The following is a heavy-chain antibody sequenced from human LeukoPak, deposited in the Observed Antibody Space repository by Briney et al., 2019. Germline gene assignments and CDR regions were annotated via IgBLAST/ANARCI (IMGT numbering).Heavy chain of an antibody. V-gene: IGHV3-23*01. CDR1: GFTFSTYA. CDR3: AKGHTTYSNFDY. Sequence: GGSLRLSCAASGFTFSTYAMSWVRQAPGKGLEWVSAISGDGGTIYYADSVKGRFTISRDNSKNTLYLQMNSLRADDTAVYSCAKGHTTYSNFDYWGQGTLVTVSS. D-gene: IGHD6-13*01. J-gene: IGHJ4*02. CDR2: ISGDGGTI.